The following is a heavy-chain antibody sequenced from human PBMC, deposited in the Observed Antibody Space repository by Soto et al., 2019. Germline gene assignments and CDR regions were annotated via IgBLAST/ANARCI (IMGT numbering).Heavy chain of an antibody. CDR3: ARNGDSSDYRGWFDP. CDR1: GFTVSSNY. CDR2: IYSGGTT. Sequence: GGSLILSCAASGFTVSSNYMSWVRQAPGKGLEWASVIYSGGTTYYADSVKGRFTISRDNSKNTLYLQMNSLRAEDTAVYYCARNGDSSDYRGWFDPWGQGTLVTSPQ. J-gene: IGHJ5*02. V-gene: IGHV3-66*01. D-gene: IGHD3-22*01.